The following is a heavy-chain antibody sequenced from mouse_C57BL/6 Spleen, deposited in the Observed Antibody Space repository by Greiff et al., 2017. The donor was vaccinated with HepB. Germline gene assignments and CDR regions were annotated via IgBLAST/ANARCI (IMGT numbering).Heavy chain of an antibody. Sequence: QVQLQQPGAELVMPGASVKLSCKASGYTFTSYWMHWVKQRPGQGLEWIGEIDPSDSYTNYNQKFKGKSTLTVDKSSSTAYMQRSSLTSEDSAVYYCALIYDGYFFDYWGQGTTLTVSS. CDR2: IDPSDSYT. V-gene: IGHV1-69*01. CDR3: ALIYDGYFFDY. J-gene: IGHJ2*01. D-gene: IGHD2-3*01. CDR1: GYTFTSYW.